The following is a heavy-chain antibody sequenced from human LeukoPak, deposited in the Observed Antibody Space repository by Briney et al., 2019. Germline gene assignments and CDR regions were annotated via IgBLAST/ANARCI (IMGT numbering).Heavy chain of an antibody. CDR1: GGSISSYY. Sequence: SETLSLTCTVSGGSISSYYWSWIRQPPGKPLEWLGHIYHTGSTNYNPSFKSRLTISVDMSKNLFSLKLTSLTSADTAIYYCARGDLPPPNRFDPWGQGTLVTVSS. D-gene: IGHD3-10*01. V-gene: IGHV4-59*01. CDR3: ARGDLPPPNRFDP. J-gene: IGHJ5*02. CDR2: IYHTGST.